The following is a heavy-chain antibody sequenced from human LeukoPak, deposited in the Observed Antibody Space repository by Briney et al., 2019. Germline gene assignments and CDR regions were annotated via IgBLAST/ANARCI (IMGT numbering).Heavy chain of an antibody. CDR1: GFTFSSYG. CDR3: ARDPLSAAGGHKVPDY. D-gene: IGHD6-13*01. V-gene: IGHV3-30*03. Sequence: PGGSLRLSCAASGFTFSSYGMHWVRQAPGKGLEWVAVISYDGSNKYYADSVKGRFTISRDNSKNTLYLQMNSLSTEDTAVYYCARDPLSAAGGHKVPDYWGQGTLVTVSS. CDR2: ISYDGSNK. J-gene: IGHJ4*02.